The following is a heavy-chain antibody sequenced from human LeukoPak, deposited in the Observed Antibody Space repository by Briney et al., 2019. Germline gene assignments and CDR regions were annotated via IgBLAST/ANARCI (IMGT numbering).Heavy chain of an antibody. CDR2: IYYSGST. V-gene: IGHV4-39*01. CDR3: ARRSRGYSYGTYYYYMDV. J-gene: IGHJ6*03. D-gene: IGHD5-18*01. Sequence: SETLSLTCTVSGGSISSRSYYWGWIRQPPGKGLEWIGSIYYSGSTYYNPSLKSRVTISVDTSKNQFSLKLSSVTAADTAVYYCARRSRGYSYGTYYYYMDVWGKGTTVTVSS. CDR1: GGSISSRSYY.